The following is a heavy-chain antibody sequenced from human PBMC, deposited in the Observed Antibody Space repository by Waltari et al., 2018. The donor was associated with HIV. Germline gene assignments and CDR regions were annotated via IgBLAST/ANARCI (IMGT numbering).Heavy chain of an antibody. CDR3: ARSGYYDTNTPYTA. Sequence: QAQLVQSGAETLKPGSSVRVSCKASGGTFSNSAFSWVRQAPGQGLEWMGRIIPLHGITNYAQKFQGRVTIIADKSTSTVYMELSSLRSDDTAVFYCARSGYYDTNTPYTAWGQGTLLTVSS. CDR1: GGTFSNSA. V-gene: IGHV1-69*04. CDR2: IIPLHGIT. D-gene: IGHD3-16*01. J-gene: IGHJ5*02.